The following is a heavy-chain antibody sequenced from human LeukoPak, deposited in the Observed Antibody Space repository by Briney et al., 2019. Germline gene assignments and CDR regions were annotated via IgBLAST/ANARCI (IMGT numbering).Heavy chain of an antibody. D-gene: IGHD6-19*01. Sequence: SETLSLTCTVSGGSISSYYWSWIRQPPWKGLEWIGYIYYSGSTNYNPSLKSRVTISVDTSKNQFSLKLSSVTAADTAVYYCARVAAPDAFDIWGQGTMVTVSS. V-gene: IGHV4-59*01. CDR1: GGSISSYY. J-gene: IGHJ3*02. CDR2: IYYSGST. CDR3: ARVAAPDAFDI.